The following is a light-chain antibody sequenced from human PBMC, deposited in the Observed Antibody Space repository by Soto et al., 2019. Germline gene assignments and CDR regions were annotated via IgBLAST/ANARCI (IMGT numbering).Light chain of an antibody. V-gene: IGLV2-14*01. CDR3: SSYTSSSTLGV. CDR1: SSDVGGYNY. J-gene: IGLJ1*01. CDR2: DVS. Sequence: QSVLTQPASVSGSPGQSITISCTGTSSDVGGYNYVSWYQQHPGKANKLMIYDVSNRPSGVSNRFSGSKSGNTAFLTIFGLQAEDEADYYCSSYTSSSTLGVFGTGTKVTVL.